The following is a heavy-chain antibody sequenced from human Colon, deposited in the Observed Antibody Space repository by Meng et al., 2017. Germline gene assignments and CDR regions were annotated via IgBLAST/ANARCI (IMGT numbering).Heavy chain of an antibody. CDR1: GYTFSDYY. Sequence: ASVKVSCKASGYTFSDYYNHWVRRAPGQGLEWMGWINPNSGGTDYAQKFQGRVTMTRDTSINTAYMELSSLRSDDTAVYFCARDPRIYDYDSSGFYPLYFYYAMDVWGQGATVTVSS. V-gene: IGHV1-2*02. CDR2: INPNSGGT. CDR3: ARDPRIYDYDSSGFYPLYFYYAMDV. J-gene: IGHJ6*02. D-gene: IGHD3-22*01.